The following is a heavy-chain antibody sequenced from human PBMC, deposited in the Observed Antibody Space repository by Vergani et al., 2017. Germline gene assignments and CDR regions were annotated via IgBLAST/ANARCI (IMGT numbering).Heavy chain of an antibody. Sequence: EVQLVESGGGLVQPGGSLRLSCAASGSTFSSYAMNWVRQAPGKGLEWVSYISRSSSTIYYADSVKGRFTISRDNAKNSLYLDMSSLRAEDTAVYFCARVMYRDEASTGYRLEGMDIWGQGTTVTISS. D-gene: IGHD3-9*01. V-gene: IGHV3-48*04. CDR1: GSTFSSYA. CDR3: ARVMYRDEASTGYRLEGMDI. CDR2: ISRSSSTI. J-gene: IGHJ6*02.